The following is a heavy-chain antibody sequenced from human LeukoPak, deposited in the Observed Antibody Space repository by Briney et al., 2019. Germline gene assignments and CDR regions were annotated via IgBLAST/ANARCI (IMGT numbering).Heavy chain of an antibody. J-gene: IGHJ4*02. D-gene: IGHD4-23*01. V-gene: IGHV3-48*02. Sequence: GGSLRLSCAASGFTFSTYGMNWVRRAPGKGLEWVSYIGTSSSTIYYADSVKGRFTISRDNAKNSLYLQMNSLRDEDTAVYYCARHDYGGNSGDNWGQGTLVTVSS. CDR3: ARHDYGGNSGDN. CDR2: IGTSSSTI. CDR1: GFTFSTYG.